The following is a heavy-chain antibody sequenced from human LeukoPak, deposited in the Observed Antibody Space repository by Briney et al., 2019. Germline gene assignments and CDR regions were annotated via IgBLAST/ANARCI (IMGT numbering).Heavy chain of an antibody. CDR1: GGTFSSYA. J-gene: IGHJ4*02. D-gene: IGHD2-15*01. CDR2: MIPLFGTA. Sequence: ASVKVACKPSGGTFSSYAISWVRQAPGQGLEWMGRMIPLFGTANYAQKFQGRVTITTDESTSTAYMEPSSLRSEDTAVYYCAIVLLGYCSGGSCYSLSTVDYWGKGTLVTVSS. CDR3: AIVLLGYCSGGSCYSLSTVDY. V-gene: IGHV1-69*05.